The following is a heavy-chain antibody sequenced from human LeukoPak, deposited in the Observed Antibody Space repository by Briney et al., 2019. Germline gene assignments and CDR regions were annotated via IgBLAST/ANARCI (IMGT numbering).Heavy chain of an antibody. CDR1: GFTFSSYD. Sequence: GGSLRLSCAASGFTFSSYDMSWVRQAPGEGLEWVSLISGSGGNTYYADSVKGRSTISRDNSKNTLYLQMNSLRAEDTAVYYCAKIRDCTNGVCPEWFDPWGQGTLVTVSS. J-gene: IGHJ5*02. V-gene: IGHV3-23*01. CDR2: ISGSGGNT. CDR3: AKIRDCTNGVCPEWFDP. D-gene: IGHD2-8*01.